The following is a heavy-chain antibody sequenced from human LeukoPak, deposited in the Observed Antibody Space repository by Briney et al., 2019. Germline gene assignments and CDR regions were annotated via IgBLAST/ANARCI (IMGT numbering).Heavy chain of an antibody. CDR3: ARDSTAMAPEGGY. Sequence: GSLTLSCADSGFTFSSYAMSWVRQAPGKGLEWVSAISGSGGSTYYADSVKGRFTISRDNAKNSLYLQMNSLRAEDTAVYYCARDSTAMAPEGGYWGQGTLVTVSS. D-gene: IGHD5-18*01. J-gene: IGHJ4*02. V-gene: IGHV3-23*01. CDR1: GFTFSSYA. CDR2: ISGSGGST.